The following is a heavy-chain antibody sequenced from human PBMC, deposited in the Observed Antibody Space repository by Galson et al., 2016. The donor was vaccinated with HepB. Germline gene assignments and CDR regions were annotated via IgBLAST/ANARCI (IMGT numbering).Heavy chain of an antibody. CDR2: IYSSGST. D-gene: IGHD3-16*01. V-gene: IGHV4-61*02. CDR1: GASLRSGDYY. J-gene: IGHJ6*04. Sequence: TLSLTCTVSGASLRSGDYYWSWVRQPAGKGLEWIGRIYSSGSTNYNPSLNSRVTISLDMSNQQFSLEVNSVTAADTAVYYCAREGGVYQYTGMDVWGKGTTVTVSS. CDR3: AREGGVYQYTGMDV.